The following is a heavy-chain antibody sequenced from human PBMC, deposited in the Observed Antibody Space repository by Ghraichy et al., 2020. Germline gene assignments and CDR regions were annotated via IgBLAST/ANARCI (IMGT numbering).Heavy chain of an antibody. CDR1: GYTLTDHY. V-gene: IGHV1-2*02. CDR3: TRVDNSGYWSSDY. Sequence: ASVKVSCKACGYTLTDHYIHLVRQAPGQGLAWMGWINPNSGDTAYSQKFQGRVTLTRDTSISTAYMELNSLRSDDTAVYYCTRVDNSGYWSSDYWGQGTLVTVSS. D-gene: IGHD3-22*01. CDR2: INPNSGDT. J-gene: IGHJ4*02.